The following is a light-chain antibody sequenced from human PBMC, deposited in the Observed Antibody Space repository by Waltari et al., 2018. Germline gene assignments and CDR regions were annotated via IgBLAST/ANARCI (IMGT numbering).Light chain of an antibody. CDR3: QQRSYLIT. CDR2: DAS. CDR1: QSVNTD. J-gene: IGKJ5*01. V-gene: IGKV3-11*01. Sequence: DIVLTQSPATLSVSPGERATLSCRASQSVNTDLAWYQHKPGQGPRLPIYDASNRATGIPARFSGSGSGTDFTLTISSLEPEDFGIYYCQQRSYLITFGQGTRLEIK.